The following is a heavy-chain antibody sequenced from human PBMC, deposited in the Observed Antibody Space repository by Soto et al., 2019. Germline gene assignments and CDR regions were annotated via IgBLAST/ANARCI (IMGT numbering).Heavy chain of an antibody. J-gene: IGHJ6*03. Sequence: PSHTLSLTCVISGDSVSSNSAAWNWIRQSPSRGLEWLGRTYYRTRWYYDYAVSVRSRITVNPDTSKNQFSLQLTSVTPEDTAVYYCAGTTSHYWYYMDVWGKGTTVTVSS. V-gene: IGHV6-1*01. D-gene: IGHD1-7*01. CDR1: GDSVSSNSAA. CDR2: TYYRTRWYY. CDR3: AGTTSHYWYYMDV.